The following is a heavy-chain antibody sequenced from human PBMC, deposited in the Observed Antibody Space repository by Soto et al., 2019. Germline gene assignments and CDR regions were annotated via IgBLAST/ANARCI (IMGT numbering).Heavy chain of an antibody. Sequence: PSETLSLTCTVSGLSMSSKYGSWIRHSAGKGLEWIGRIYTSGSTYYNPSLKSRVTISVDTSKNQFSLKLSSVTAADTAVYYCARLVVHGDQRIFDYWGQGNLVTGSS. V-gene: IGHV4-4*07. CDR1: GLSMSSKY. CDR2: IYTSGST. J-gene: IGHJ4*02. CDR3: ARLVVHGDQRIFDY. D-gene: IGHD4-17*01.